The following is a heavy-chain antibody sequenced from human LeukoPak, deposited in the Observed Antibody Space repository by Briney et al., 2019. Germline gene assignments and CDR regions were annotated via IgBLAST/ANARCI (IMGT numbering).Heavy chain of an antibody. J-gene: IGHJ4*02. CDR3: AREPMVRGVIHFDY. V-gene: IGHV4-4*07. Sequence: KPSETLSLTCTVSGGSISSYYWSWIRQPAGKGLEWIGHIYTSGSTNYNPSLKSRVTMSVDTSKNQFSLKLSPVTAADTAVYYCAREPMVRGVIHFDYWGQGTLVTVSS. CDR1: GGSISSYY. CDR2: IYTSGST. D-gene: IGHD3-10*01.